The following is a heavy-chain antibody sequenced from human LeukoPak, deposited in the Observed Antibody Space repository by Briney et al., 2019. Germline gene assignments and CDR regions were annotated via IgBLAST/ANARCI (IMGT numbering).Heavy chain of an antibody. D-gene: IGHD2-21*01. CDR1: GYTFTSYG. CDR2: ISAYNGNT. CDR3: ARDAYYGGDCSLGY. V-gene: IGHV1-18*01. J-gene: IGHJ4*02. Sequence: GASVKVSCKASGYTFTSYGISWVRQAPGQGLEWMGWISAYNGNTNYAQKLQGRVTMTTDTSTSTAYMELRSLRSDDTAVYYCARDAYYGGDCSLGYWGQGTLVTVSS.